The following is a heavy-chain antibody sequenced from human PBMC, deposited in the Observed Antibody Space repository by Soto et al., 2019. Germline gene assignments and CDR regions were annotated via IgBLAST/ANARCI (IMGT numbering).Heavy chain of an antibody. Sequence: ETLSLTCAVYGGSFSGYYWSWIRQPPGKGLEWIGEINHSGSTNYNPSLKSRVTISVDTSKNQFSLKLSSVTAADTAVYYCARGRVGYYDFWSGYQNPDYYYYYGMDVWGQGTTVTVSS. V-gene: IGHV4-34*01. D-gene: IGHD3-3*01. CDR2: INHSGST. CDR3: ARGRVGYYDFWSGYQNPDYYYYYGMDV. CDR1: GGSFSGYY. J-gene: IGHJ6*02.